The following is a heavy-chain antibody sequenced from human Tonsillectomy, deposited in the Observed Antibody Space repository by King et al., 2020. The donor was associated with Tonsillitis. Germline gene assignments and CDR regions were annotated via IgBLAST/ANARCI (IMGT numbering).Heavy chain of an antibody. J-gene: IGHJ4*02. Sequence: VQLVESGGGLVQPGGSLRLSCSASGFTFSSYAMHWVRQAPGKGLEYVSAISSNGGGTYYADSVKGRFTISRDNSKNTLYLQMSSLRTEDTAVYYCVNDLTKYSSGWSNYFDYWGQGNLVTVSS. CDR1: GFTFSSYA. D-gene: IGHD6-19*01. CDR3: VNDLTKYSSGWSNYFDY. V-gene: IGHV3-64D*06. CDR2: ISSNGGGT.